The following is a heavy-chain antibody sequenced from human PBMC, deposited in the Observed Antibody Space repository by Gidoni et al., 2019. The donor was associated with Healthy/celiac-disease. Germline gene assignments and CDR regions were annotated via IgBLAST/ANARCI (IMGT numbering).Heavy chain of an antibody. D-gene: IGHD2-15*01. CDR2: ISYDGSNK. CDR3: ARRRIIPYYYGMDV. V-gene: IGHV3-30-3*01. CDR1: GFTFSSYA. J-gene: IGHJ6*02. Sequence: QVPLVESGGGVVQPGRSLRLSCAASGFTFSSYAMHWVRPAPGKGLEWVAVISYDGSNKYYADSVKGRFTISRDNSKNTLYLQMNSLRAEDTAVYYCARRRIIPYYYGMDVWGQGTTVTVSS.